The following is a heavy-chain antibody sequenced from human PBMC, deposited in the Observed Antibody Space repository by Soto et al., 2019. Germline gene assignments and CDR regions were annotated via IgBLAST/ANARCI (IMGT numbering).Heavy chain of an antibody. Sequence: SETLSLTCTVSGGSISSYYWSWIRQPPGKGLEWIGYIYYSGSTNYNPSLKSRVTISVDTPKNQFSLKRTSGTAADTAVYYCARQYSSSWYYYYGMDVWGQGTTVTVSS. D-gene: IGHD6-13*01. CDR2: IYYSGST. V-gene: IGHV4-59*08. J-gene: IGHJ6*02. CDR3: ARQYSSSWYYYYGMDV. CDR1: GGSISSYY.